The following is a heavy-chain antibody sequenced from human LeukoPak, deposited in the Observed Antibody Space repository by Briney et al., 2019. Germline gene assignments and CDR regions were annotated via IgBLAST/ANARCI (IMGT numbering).Heavy chain of an antibody. CDR2: ISDDCRST. Sequence: PGDSLTLPYAVSGFPYSIYGILWLRQAPARGLAWVEYISDDCRSTYYSDSVKRRVIIYRDNSVNTLYLQMNSLRADDTAVYFCVKRVPYSSSSVYFDSWGQGTLVTVSS. CDR1: GFPYSIYG. V-gene: IGHV3-23*01. CDR3: VKRVPYSSSSVYFDS. D-gene: IGHD6-6*01. J-gene: IGHJ4*02.